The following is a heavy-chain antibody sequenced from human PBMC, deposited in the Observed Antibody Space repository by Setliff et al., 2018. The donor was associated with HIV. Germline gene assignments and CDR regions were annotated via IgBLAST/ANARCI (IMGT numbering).Heavy chain of an antibody. D-gene: IGHD2-15*01. CDR1: GGSISSYY. Sequence: PSETLSLTCTVSGGSISSYYWSWIRQPPGKGLEWIGYIYYSGSTNYNPSLKSRVTISVDTSKNQFSLKLSSVTAADTAAYYCASDQTDGGNGEWRFRPRAYWYFDLWGRGTLVTVSS. V-gene: IGHV4-59*01. CDR2: IYYSGST. J-gene: IGHJ2*01. CDR3: ASDQTDGGNGEWRFRPRAYWYFDL.